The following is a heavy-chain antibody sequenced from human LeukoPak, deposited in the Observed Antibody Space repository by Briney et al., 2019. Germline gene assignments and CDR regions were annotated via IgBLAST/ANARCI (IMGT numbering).Heavy chain of an antibody. Sequence: GGSLRLSCAASGFTFSSYGMHWVRQSPGKGLVWVSRINSDGSTTNYADSVKGRFTISRDNAKNTLYLQMNSLRAEDTAVYYCVRVDGGYWGQGTLVTVSS. V-gene: IGHV3-74*01. CDR3: VRVDGGY. J-gene: IGHJ4*02. CDR2: INSDGSTT. CDR1: GFTFSSYG. D-gene: IGHD3-16*01.